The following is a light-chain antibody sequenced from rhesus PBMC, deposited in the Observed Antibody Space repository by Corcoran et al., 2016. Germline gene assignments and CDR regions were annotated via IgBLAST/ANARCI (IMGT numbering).Light chain of an antibody. CDR3: QQYNSAPT. CDR2: KAS. V-gene: IGKV1-21*01. Sequence: DIQMTQSPSSLSASVGDRVTITCRASQGISSWLAWYQQKPGKAPTLLIYKASSLQSGGPSRFSGSGSVTDFTRTISSLQPEDFATYYCQQYNSAPTFGQGTKVEIK. J-gene: IGKJ1*01. CDR1: QGISSW.